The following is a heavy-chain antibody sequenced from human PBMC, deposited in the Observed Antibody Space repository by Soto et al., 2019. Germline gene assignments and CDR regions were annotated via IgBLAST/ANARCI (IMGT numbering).Heavy chain of an antibody. Sequence: PGGSLSLSCTASGVPFSSYSMNWVRQAPGKGLEWVSAISGSGGSTYYADSVKGRFTISRDSSKNTLYLQMNSLRAEDTAVYYCAKGNSWSPALVLDIWGQGTMVTVSS. CDR2: ISGSGGST. D-gene: IGHD1-7*01. V-gene: IGHV3-23*01. J-gene: IGHJ3*02. CDR1: GVPFSSYS. CDR3: AKGNSWSPALVLDI.